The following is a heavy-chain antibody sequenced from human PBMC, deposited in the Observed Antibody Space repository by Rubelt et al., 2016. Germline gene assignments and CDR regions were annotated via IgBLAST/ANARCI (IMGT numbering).Heavy chain of an antibody. CDR1: GFTFINAW. Sequence: EVQLVESGGALVKPDESLRLSCAASGFTFINAWMNWVRQAPGKGLEWVGRISTETDGGTTDYAAPVQGRFTISRDDSKNTVYLQRNSLKTEDTAGYYCTTEPLGSDWYFDLWGRGTLVTVSS. CDR2: ISTETDGGTT. D-gene: IGHD2-15*01. J-gene: IGHJ2*01. V-gene: IGHV3-15*07. CDR3: TTEPLGSDWYFDL.